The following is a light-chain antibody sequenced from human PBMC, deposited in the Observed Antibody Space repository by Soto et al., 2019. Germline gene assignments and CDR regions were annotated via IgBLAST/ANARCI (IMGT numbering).Light chain of an antibody. CDR3: SSYTSSSTPYV. V-gene: IGLV2-14*01. CDR1: SSDVGGYNY. Sequence: QSALTQPASVSGSPGQSITISCTGTSSDVGGYNYVSWYQQHPGKAPKLMISEVSNRPPGLSNRFSGSKSGNTASLTISGLQAEDEDAYSCSSYTSSSTPYVFGTGTKLTVL. J-gene: IGLJ1*01. CDR2: EVS.